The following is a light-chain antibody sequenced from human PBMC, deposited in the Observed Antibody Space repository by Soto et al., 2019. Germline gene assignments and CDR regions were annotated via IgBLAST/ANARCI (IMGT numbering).Light chain of an antibody. CDR2: GTS. V-gene: IGKV1-5*03. Sequence: DIHMTQSPSTLSASVGDRVTITCRASQSISIWLAWYQQKPGRAPNLLIYGTSSLESGIPSRFSGSGSGTEFTLTISSLQPDDFATYYCQHYSAYSWTFGQGNKVELK. CDR1: QSISIW. CDR3: QHYSAYSWT. J-gene: IGKJ1*01.